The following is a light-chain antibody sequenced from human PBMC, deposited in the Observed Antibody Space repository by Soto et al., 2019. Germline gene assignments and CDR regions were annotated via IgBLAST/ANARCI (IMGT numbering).Light chain of an antibody. J-gene: IGKJ4*01. V-gene: IGKV3-11*01. CDR3: QQRSNWPLT. CDR2: DAS. Sequence: EIVLTQSPATLFLSPGERATLSCRASESVSTYLAWYQQKPGQAPRLLMYDASNRVAGIPGRYSGSGSGTDFTLTISRLEPEDFAVYYCQQRSNWPLTFGGGTKVDIK. CDR1: ESVSTY.